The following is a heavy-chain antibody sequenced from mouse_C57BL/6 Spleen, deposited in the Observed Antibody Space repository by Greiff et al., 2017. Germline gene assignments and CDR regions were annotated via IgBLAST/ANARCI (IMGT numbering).Heavy chain of an antibody. Sequence: EVQLQQSGAELVRPGASVKLSCTASGFNIKDDYMHWVKQRPEQGLEWIGWIDPENGDTEYASKFQGKATITADTSSNTAYLQLSSLTSEDTAVYYCTTEGGLYYGNYLAWFAYWGQGTLVTVSA. V-gene: IGHV14-4*01. CDR2: IDPENGDT. J-gene: IGHJ3*01. CDR3: TTEGGLYYGNYLAWFAY. CDR1: GFNIKDDY. D-gene: IGHD2-1*01.